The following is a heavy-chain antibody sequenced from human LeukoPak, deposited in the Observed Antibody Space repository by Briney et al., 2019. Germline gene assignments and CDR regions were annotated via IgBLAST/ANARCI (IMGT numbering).Heavy chain of an antibody. CDR2: IYYSGST. D-gene: IGHD3-22*01. J-gene: IGHJ3*02. CDR3: AREYNYYDSSGWDAFEI. V-gene: IGHV4-59*01. CDR1: GGSISTYY. Sequence: KPSETPSLTCTVSGGSISTYYWNWIRQPPGKGLEWIGYIYYSGSTNYNPSLTGRVTISVDTSKNQFSLKLSSVTAADTAVYYCAREYNYYDSSGWDAFEIWGKGTMVTVSS.